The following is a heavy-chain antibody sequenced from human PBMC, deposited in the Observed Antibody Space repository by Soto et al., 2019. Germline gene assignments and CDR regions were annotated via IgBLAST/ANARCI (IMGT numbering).Heavy chain of an antibody. D-gene: IGHD2-2*02. V-gene: IGHV3-30*04. J-gene: IGHJ6*02. CDR2: ISYDGRKN. Sequence: GGSLRLSCAASGFTFSSFAMHWARQAPGRGLEWVAFISYDGRKNSYADSVKGRFTVSRDNSKNTVYLQMNSLRAEDTAVYYCARGCSSSDCYTNYYYYYGMDVWGHGTTVTVSS. CDR3: ARGCSSSDCYTNYYYYYGMDV. CDR1: GFTFSSFA.